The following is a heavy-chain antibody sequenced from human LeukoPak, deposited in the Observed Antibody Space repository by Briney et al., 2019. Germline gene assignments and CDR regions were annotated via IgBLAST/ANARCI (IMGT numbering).Heavy chain of an antibody. CDR1: GGSISSYY. Sequence: PSETLSLTCTVSGGSISSYYWSWIRQPPGKGLEWIGYIYYIGSTTYNPSFKSRVTMSLDTSKNQFSLNLTSVTAADTAVYYCARDQTYYVSSGYYYVTYFQHWGQGILVTVSS. J-gene: IGHJ1*01. CDR2: IYYIGST. D-gene: IGHD3-22*01. CDR3: ARDQTYYVSSGYYYVTYFQH. V-gene: IGHV4-59*12.